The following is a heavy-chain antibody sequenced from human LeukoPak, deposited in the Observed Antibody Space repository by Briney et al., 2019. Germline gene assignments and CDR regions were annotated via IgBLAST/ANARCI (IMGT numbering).Heavy chain of an antibody. CDR2: ISRNSRYI. Sequence: GGSLRLSCAASGFTFSTYSMNWVRQAPGKGLEWVSSISRNSRYIYYADSMRGRFTISRDNAKNSLYLQMNSLRAEDTAVYYCARAKRNAFDIWGQGTMVTVSS. V-gene: IGHV3-21*06. J-gene: IGHJ3*02. CDR1: GFTFSTYS. CDR3: ARAKRNAFDI.